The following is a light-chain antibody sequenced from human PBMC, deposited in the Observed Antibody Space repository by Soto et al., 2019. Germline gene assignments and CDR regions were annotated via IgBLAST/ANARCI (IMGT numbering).Light chain of an antibody. CDR3: QQYERYSA. CDR1: QNIYTW. J-gene: IGKJ1*01. CDR2: KAS. Sequence: DYQVTQSPSTLSASVGYRVTVTCRASQNIYTWLAWYQQKPGIAPKLLIHKASTLESGVPSRFSGSGYGTEFTLTISGLQPEDSATYYCQQYERYSAFGQGTKVDI. V-gene: IGKV1-5*03.